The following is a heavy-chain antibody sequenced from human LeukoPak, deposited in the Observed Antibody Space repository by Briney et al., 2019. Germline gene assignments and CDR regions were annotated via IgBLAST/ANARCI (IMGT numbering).Heavy chain of an antibody. J-gene: IGHJ3*02. V-gene: IGHV4-59*01. Sequence: SETLSLTCTVSGGSISSYYWSWIRQPPGKGLEWIGYIYYSGSTNYNPSLKSRVTISVDTSKNQFSLKLSSVTAADTAVYYCATRGIAAALDAFDIWGQGTMVTVSS. D-gene: IGHD6-13*01. CDR3: ATRGIAAALDAFDI. CDR1: GGSISSYY. CDR2: IYYSGST.